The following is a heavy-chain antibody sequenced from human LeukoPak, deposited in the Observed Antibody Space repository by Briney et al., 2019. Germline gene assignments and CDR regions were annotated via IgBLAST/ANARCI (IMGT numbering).Heavy chain of an antibody. J-gene: IGHJ4*02. V-gene: IGHV4-39*01. CDR1: GDSISSNSYY. Sequence: SETLSLTCTVSGDSISSNSYYWGWIRQPPGKGLEWVGSIYCSGNPFYNPSLKSRVTISVDPSKNQFSLSLDSVTAADTAVYYCASQLDDYYDSTGYYTGFIDYWGPGTLVTVSS. CDR2: IYCSGNP. CDR3: ASQLDDYYDSTGYYTGFIDY. D-gene: IGHD3-22*01.